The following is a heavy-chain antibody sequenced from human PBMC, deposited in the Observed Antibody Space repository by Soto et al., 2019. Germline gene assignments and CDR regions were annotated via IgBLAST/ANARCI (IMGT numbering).Heavy chain of an antibody. V-gene: IGHV4-34*01. CDR2: INHSGST. CDR1: GGSFSSYY. CDR3: ARGLEIADCSGGSCYPGLGY. J-gene: IGHJ4*02. D-gene: IGHD2-15*01. Sequence: SETLSLTCAVYGGSFSSYYWSWIRQPPGKGLEWIGEINHSGSTNYNPSLKSRVTISVDTSKNQFSLKLSSVTAADTAVYYCARGLEIADCSGGSCYPGLGYWGQGTLVTVSS.